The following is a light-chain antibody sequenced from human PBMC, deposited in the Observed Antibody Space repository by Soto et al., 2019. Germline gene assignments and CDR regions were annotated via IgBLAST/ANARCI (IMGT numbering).Light chain of an antibody. Sequence: DIQMTQAPSSPSASVGDSVTITCRASQPIDTSLNWYQQKPGNAPRLLIYAASSLQSGVPLRFSGSGSGTDFTLTISSLQPEDFATYYCQQSYSSPFTFGPGTTVDIK. CDR3: QQSYSSPFT. CDR1: QPIDTS. V-gene: IGKV1-39*01. CDR2: AAS. J-gene: IGKJ3*01.